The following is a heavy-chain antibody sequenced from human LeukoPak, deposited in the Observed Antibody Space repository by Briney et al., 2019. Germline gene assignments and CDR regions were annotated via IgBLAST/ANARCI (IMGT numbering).Heavy chain of an antibody. CDR1: GYTFTSYY. J-gene: IGHJ3*02. CDR3: AREMALIVVVPAAQRRHAFDI. CDR2: INPSGGST. D-gene: IGHD2-2*01. Sequence: ASVKVSCKASGYTFTSYYMHWVRQAPGQGLEWMGTINPSGGSTSYAQKFQGRVTMTRDTSTSTVYMELSSLRSEDTAVYYCAREMALIVVVPAAQRRHAFDIWGQGTMVTVSS. V-gene: IGHV1-46*01.